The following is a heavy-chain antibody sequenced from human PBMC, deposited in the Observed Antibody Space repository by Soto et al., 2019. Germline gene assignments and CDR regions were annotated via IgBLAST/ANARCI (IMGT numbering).Heavy chain of an antibody. Sequence: QVQLVQSGAEVKKPGASVKVSCKASGYTFTSYGITWVRQAPGQGLEWMGWISAYNGKTNYAQKLQGRVTMTTDTSASTAYMELRRLRSDDTAVYYCERDRVLLWFGELFAPVTDAFDIWGQGTMVTVS. D-gene: IGHD3-10*01. J-gene: IGHJ3*02. CDR1: GYTFTSYG. V-gene: IGHV1-18*01. CDR3: ERDRVLLWFGELFAPVTDAFDI. CDR2: ISAYNGKT.